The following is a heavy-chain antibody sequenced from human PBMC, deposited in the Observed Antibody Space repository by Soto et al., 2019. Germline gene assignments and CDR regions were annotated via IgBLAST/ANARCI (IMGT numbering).Heavy chain of an antibody. D-gene: IGHD5-12*01. CDR2: INHSGST. CDR1: GGSFSGYY. V-gene: IGHV4-34*01. J-gene: IGHJ4*02. CDR3: ARRLKWLRTFDY. Sequence: QVQLQQWGAGLLKPSETLSLTCAVYGGSFSGYYWSWIRQPPGKGLEWIGEINHSGSTNYNPSLKSRVTISVDTSKNQFSLKLSSVTAADTAVYYCARRLKWLRTFDYWGQGTLVTVSS.